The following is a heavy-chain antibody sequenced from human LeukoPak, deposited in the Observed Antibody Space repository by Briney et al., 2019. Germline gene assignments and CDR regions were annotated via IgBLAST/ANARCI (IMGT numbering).Heavy chain of an antibody. CDR2: IYYSGST. J-gene: IGHJ6*02. CDR1: GGSISRYY. CDR3: VRDQYYYGMDS. V-gene: IGHV4-59*01. Sequence: PSETLSLTCTVSGGSISRYYWSWMRQPPGKGLEWIGYIYYSGSTNYNPSLKSRVTISVDTSKNQFSLKLSSVTAADTAVYYYVRDQYYYGMDSWGQGTTVTVSS.